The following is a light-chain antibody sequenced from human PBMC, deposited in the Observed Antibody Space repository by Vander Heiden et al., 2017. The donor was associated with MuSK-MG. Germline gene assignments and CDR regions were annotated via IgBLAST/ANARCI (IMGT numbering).Light chain of an antibody. CDR2: LGS. J-gene: IGKJ5*01. V-gene: IGKV2-28*01. CDR3: GQALQTPST. Sequence: EIVMDQSRLSLPVTPVEPASISCRSSQSLLHSNGYNYLDWYLQKPGQSPQLLIYLGSIRACGVPDRFSGSGSGTDFTLKISRVEAEDVGVYYCGQALQTPSTFGQGTRVEIK. CDR1: QSLLHSNGYNY.